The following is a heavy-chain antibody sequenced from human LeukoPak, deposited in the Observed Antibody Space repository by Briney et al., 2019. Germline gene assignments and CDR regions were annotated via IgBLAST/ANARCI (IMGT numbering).Heavy chain of an antibody. CDR3: ARDHEWGRAYFDY. CDR2: IWYDGSNE. D-gene: IGHD1-26*01. V-gene: IGHV3-33*01. Sequence: PGRSLRLSCAASGSTFSSYGMHWVRQAPGKGLEWVAVIWYDGSNEYCADSVKGRFTISRDNSKNTLYLQMNSLRAEDTAVYYCARDHEWGRAYFDYWGQGTLVTVSS. CDR1: GSTFSSYG. J-gene: IGHJ4*02.